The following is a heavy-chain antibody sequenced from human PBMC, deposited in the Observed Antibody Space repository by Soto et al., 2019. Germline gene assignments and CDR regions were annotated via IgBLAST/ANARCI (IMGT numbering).Heavy chain of an antibody. J-gene: IGHJ6*02. Sequence: EVQLLESGGGLVQPGGSLRLSCAASGFTFSRFAMNWVRQAPGKGLEWVSGIGDSGSTTYYADSVKGRFTISRDNSKNTLFLQMNSLRAEDTAIYYCAKDSPGDYYYYGMDVWGQGTTVTVSS. CDR2: IGDSGSTT. CDR1: GFTFSRFA. D-gene: IGHD2-8*02. V-gene: IGHV3-23*01. CDR3: AKDSPGDYYYYGMDV.